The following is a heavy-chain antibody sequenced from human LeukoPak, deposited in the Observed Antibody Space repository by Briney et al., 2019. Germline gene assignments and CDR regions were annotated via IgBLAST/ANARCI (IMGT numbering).Heavy chain of an antibody. J-gene: IGHJ4*02. CDR2: IYYSGST. V-gene: IGHV4-59*01. D-gene: IGHD3-10*01. Sequence: SETLSLTCTVSGGSISSYYWSWIRQPPGKGLEWIGYIYYSGSTNYNPSLKSRVTISVDTSKNQFSLKLSSVTAADTAVYYCARDNVGVVRGVIITPNYWGQGTLVTVSS. CDR3: ARDNVGVVRGVIITPNY. CDR1: GGSISSYY.